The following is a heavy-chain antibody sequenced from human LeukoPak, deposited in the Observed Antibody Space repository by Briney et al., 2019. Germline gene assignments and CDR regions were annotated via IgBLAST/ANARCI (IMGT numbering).Heavy chain of an antibody. CDR2: ISGSGGST. J-gene: IGHJ4*02. CDR3: AKHDSSSYFYPYYFDY. Sequence: GGSLRLSCAASGFTFSSYGMSWVRQAPGKGLEWVSAISGSGGSTYYADSVKGRFTISRDNSKNTLYLQMNSLRAEDTAVYYCAKHDSSSYFYPYYFDYWGQGTLVTVSS. CDR1: GFTFSSYG. D-gene: IGHD6-13*01. V-gene: IGHV3-23*01.